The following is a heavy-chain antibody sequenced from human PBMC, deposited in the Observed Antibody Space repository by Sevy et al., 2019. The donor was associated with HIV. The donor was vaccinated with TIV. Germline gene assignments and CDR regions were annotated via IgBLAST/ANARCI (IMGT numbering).Heavy chain of an antibody. Sequence: GGSLRLSCAASGFTFSSYAMSWVRQAPGKGLEWVSAISGSGGSTYYADSMKGRFTIFIDNSKNTLYLQMNSSRTEDTAQYTCTNTRPDFSSGYYAPFDYWGQGTLVTVSS. J-gene: IGHJ4*02. CDR2: ISGSGGST. D-gene: IGHD3-3*01. CDR1: GFTFSSYA. V-gene: IGHV3-23*01. CDR3: TNTRPDFSSGYYAPFDY.